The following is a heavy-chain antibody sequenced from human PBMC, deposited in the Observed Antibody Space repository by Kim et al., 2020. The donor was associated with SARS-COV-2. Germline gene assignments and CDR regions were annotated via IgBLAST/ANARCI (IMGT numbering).Heavy chain of an antibody. Sequence: GGSLRLSCAASGFTFSSYTMNWVRQAPGKGLEWVSSISETSSVIYYAHSVKGRFTISRDNARNSLYLQMNSLRAEDTAVYYCARRAPHFDYWGQGTLITVSS. V-gene: IGHV3-21*01. J-gene: IGHJ4*02. CDR1: GFTFSSYT. CDR3: ARRAPHFDY. CDR2: ISETSSVI.